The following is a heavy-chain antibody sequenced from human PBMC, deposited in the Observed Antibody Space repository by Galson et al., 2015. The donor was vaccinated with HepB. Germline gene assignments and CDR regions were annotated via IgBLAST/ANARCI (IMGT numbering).Heavy chain of an antibody. V-gene: IGHV1-3*01. CDR3: ARTEYYSYGMDV. CDR1: GYTFTSYA. D-gene: IGHD1-14*01. J-gene: IGHJ6*02. CDR2: INAGNGNT. Sequence: SVKVSCKASGYTFTSYAMHWVRQAPGQRLEWMGWINAGNGNTQYSQKFQGRVTLTRDTSASTAYMELGSLRSEDTAVYYCARTEYYSYGMDVWGQGTTVTVSS.